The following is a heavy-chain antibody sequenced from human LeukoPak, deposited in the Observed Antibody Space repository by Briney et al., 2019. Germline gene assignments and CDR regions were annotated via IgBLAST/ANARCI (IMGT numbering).Heavy chain of an antibody. Sequence: GGSLRLSCAASGFTFSSYAMHWVRQAPGKGLEWVAVISYDGSNKYYADSVKGRFTISRDNSKNTLYLQMNSLRAEDTAVYYCAILGYCSGGSCYPSYWGQGTLVTVSS. CDR3: AILGYCSGGSCYPSY. J-gene: IGHJ4*02. V-gene: IGHV3-30-3*01. CDR1: GFTFSSYA. CDR2: ISYDGSNK. D-gene: IGHD2-15*01.